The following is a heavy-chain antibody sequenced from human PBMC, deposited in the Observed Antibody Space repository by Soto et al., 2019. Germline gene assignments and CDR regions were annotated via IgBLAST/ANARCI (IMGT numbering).Heavy chain of an antibody. CDR3: ARTTYYGDVDY. CDR2: IYYSGST. CDR1: GGSISSYY. D-gene: IGHD4-17*01. Sequence: PSETLSLTCTVSGGSISSYYWSWIRQPPGKGLEWIGYIYYSGSTNYNPSLKSRVTISVDTSKNQFSLKLSSVTAADTAVYYCARTTYYGDVDYWGQGTLVTVS. V-gene: IGHV4-59*01. J-gene: IGHJ4*02.